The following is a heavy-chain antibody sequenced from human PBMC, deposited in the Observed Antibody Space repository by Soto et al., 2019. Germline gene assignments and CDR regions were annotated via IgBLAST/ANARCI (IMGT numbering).Heavy chain of an antibody. D-gene: IGHD1-1*01. J-gene: IGHJ4*02. V-gene: IGHV3-15*01. CDR3: TTTTVKSFDY. Sequence: GGSLRLSCAASGFTFSNAWMSWVRQAPGKGLEWGGLIKSKTDGGTTEYAAPVKGRFTISRDDSKNPLYLQMNSLKTKDTAVYYCTTTTVKSFDYWSQGTLVTVSS. CDR2: IKSKTDGGTT. CDR1: GFTFSNAW.